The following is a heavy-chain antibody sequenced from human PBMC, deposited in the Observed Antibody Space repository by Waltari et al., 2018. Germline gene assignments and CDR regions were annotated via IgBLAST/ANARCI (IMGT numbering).Heavy chain of an antibody. CDR1: GFTFSSYA. CDR2: ISYDGSNK. Sequence: QVQLVESGGGVVQPGRSLRLSCAASGFTFSSYAMHWVRQAPGKGLEWVAVISYDGSNKYYADSVRGRFTISRDISKNAVYLQMNSLRADDTAVYYCGIDVSGPIDYWGQGTLVTVSS. J-gene: IGHJ4*02. D-gene: IGHD1-26*01. V-gene: IGHV3-30-3*01. CDR3: GIDVSGPIDY.